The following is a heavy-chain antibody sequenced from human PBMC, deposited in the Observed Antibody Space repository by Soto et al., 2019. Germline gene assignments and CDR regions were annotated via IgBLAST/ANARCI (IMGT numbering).Heavy chain of an antibody. CDR3: TRDGDFYGFDV. CDR2: VRSKTYDGAA. D-gene: IGHD3-3*01. Sequence: LRLSCTFSGFTSDDFALTWVRQAPGKGLEWLGLVRSKTYDGAAEYAASVKGRFTTSRDESTSTAFLQMSRLKTEDTAVYYCTRDGDFYGFDVWGQGTTVTVSS. CDR1: GFTSDDFA. V-gene: IGHV3-49*04. J-gene: IGHJ6*02.